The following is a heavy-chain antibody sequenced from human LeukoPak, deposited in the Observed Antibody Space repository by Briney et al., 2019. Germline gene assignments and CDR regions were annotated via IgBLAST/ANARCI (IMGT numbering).Heavy chain of an antibody. CDR1: GFTFSSNW. Sequence: GGSLRLSCATSGFTFSSNWMSWVRHVPGRGLDWVANIKPDGSAQYYAASVKGRFTVSRDNAKNSLYLRMNSLRVEDTAVYYCARANNSSRHNWGQGTLVTVSA. D-gene: IGHD6-13*01. V-gene: IGHV3-7*01. CDR2: IKPDGSAQ. CDR3: ARANNSSRHN. J-gene: IGHJ4*02.